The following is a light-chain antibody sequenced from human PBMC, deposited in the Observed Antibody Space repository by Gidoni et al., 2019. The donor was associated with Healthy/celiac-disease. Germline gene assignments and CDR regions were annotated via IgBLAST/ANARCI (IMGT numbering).Light chain of an antibody. CDR1: QSVRSN. CDR2: GAS. J-gene: IGKJ1*01. V-gene: IGKV3-15*01. Sequence: EIVMTQSPATLSVSPWERATLACRASQSVRSNLAWYQQKPGQAPRLLIYGASTRATGIPARFSGSGCGTEFTLTISSLQSEDFAVYYCQQYNNWPLTWTFGQGTKVEIK. CDR3: QQYNNWPLTWT.